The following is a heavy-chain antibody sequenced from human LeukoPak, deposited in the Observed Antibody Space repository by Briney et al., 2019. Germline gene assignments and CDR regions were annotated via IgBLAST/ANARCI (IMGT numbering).Heavy chain of an antibody. CDR2: IYSTGST. J-gene: IGHJ3*02. CDR3: ARATSTYYYDSSGFPPDAFDI. D-gene: IGHD3-22*01. V-gene: IGHV4-4*07. Sequence: SETLSLTCTVSGGSISNYYWSWIRQSAGKGLEWIGRIYSTGSTNYNPSLKSRVTMSVDTSKNQFSLKLNSVTAADTAVYYCARATSTYYYDSSGFPPDAFDIWGQGTMVTVSS. CDR1: GGSISNYY.